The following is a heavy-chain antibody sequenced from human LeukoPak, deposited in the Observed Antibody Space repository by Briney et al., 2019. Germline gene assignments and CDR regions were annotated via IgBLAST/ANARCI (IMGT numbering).Heavy chain of an antibody. CDR1: GFPFSSYS. V-gene: IGHV3-30-3*01. Sequence: WGSPVLSCAASGFPFSSYSMHRGRPAPGKGGGGGGGISYDGSNKYYADSVKGRFTISRDNSKNTLYLQMNSLRAEDTAVYYCARDPRIAVAGTLDYWGQGTLVTVSS. D-gene: IGHD6-19*01. CDR3: ARDPRIAVAGTLDY. J-gene: IGHJ4*02. CDR2: ISYDGSNK.